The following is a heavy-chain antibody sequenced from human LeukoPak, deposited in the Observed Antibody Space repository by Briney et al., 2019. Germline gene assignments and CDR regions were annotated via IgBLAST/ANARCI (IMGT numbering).Heavy chain of an antibody. CDR3: ARHNKAFDI. Sequence: PSETLSLTCSGSGGSISSSSYYWGWIRQPPGKGLEWIGSIYYSGRTYYNPSLKSRVTISVDTSKSQFSLKLSSVTAADTAVYYCARHNKAFDIWGQGTMVTVSS. J-gene: IGHJ3*02. CDR1: GGSISSSSYY. CDR2: IYYSGRT. V-gene: IGHV4-39*01. D-gene: IGHD2/OR15-2a*01.